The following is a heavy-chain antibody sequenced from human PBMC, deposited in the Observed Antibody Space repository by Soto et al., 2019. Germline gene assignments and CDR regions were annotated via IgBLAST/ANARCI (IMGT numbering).Heavy chain of an antibody. V-gene: IGHV4-61*01. CDR1: GGSVSSGSYD. J-gene: IGHJ4*02. Sequence: QVQLQESGPGLVKPSETLSLTCTVSGGSVSSGSYDWSWIRQPPGKGLEWIGYIYYSGRTNYNPSLKSRVTIAVDTSKNQFALKLSSVTAADTAVYYCARDLGDGYNPYFDYWGQGTLVTVSS. CDR3: ARDLGDGYNPYFDY. D-gene: IGHD5-12*01. CDR2: IYYSGRT.